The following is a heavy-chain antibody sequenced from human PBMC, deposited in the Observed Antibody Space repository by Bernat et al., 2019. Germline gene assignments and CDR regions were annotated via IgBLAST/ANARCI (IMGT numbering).Heavy chain of an antibody. V-gene: IGHV3-23*04. CDR2: ISHSGGTT. Sequence: EVHLVESGGGLVQPGGSLRLSCAASGFTFSSHGMSWVRQAPGKGLEWVSAISHSGGTTYHAESVKGRFTISRDNSKNTLFLQMRSLRAEDTAVYYCAKDLSTAAAGTGYWGQGTLVTVSS. J-gene: IGHJ4*02. D-gene: IGHD6-13*01. CDR1: GFTFSSHG. CDR3: AKDLSTAAAGTGY.